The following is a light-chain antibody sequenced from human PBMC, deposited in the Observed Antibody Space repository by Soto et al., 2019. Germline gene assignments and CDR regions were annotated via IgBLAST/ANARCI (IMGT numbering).Light chain of an antibody. CDR1: QSVSSSY. Sequence: EIVLTQSPGTLSLSPGERATLSCRASQSVSSSYLAWYQQKPGQAPRLLIYGASSRATGIPDRFSGSGSGTDFTLTISSLEPEDCAEYYCQQYGSSPPTFGQGTKVEIK. J-gene: IGKJ1*01. CDR2: GAS. CDR3: QQYGSSPPT. V-gene: IGKV3-20*01.